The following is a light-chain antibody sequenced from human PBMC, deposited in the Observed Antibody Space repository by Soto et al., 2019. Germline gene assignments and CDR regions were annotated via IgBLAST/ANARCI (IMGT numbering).Light chain of an antibody. CDR2: DAS. V-gene: IGKV3-20*01. Sequence: EKVMTQSPVAVSVPPGERATLACRASESVSSNLAWYQQKPGQAPRLLIYDASNRATGIPARFSGSGSGTDFTLTISRLEPEDFAVYYCQQYGSSPPWTFGQGTKVDIK. CDR1: ESVSSN. CDR3: QQYGSSPPWT. J-gene: IGKJ1*01.